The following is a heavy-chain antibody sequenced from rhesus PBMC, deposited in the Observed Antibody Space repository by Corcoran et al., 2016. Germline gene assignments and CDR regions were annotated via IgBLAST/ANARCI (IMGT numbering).Heavy chain of an antibody. D-gene: IGHD3-34*01. CDR1: GGSISDDSY. J-gene: IGHJ4*01. V-gene: IGHV4-106*01. CDR3: AMGDPYYFDY. CDR2: IYGRGWCT. Sequence: QVQLQESGPGLVKPSETLSLTCAVSGGSISDDSYWCWIRQPPGKGLEGIGYIYGRGWCTNYKPYRKNRVTISIDTSKNQCSRKRSSVTAADTAVYYWAMGDPYYFDYWGQGVLVTVSS.